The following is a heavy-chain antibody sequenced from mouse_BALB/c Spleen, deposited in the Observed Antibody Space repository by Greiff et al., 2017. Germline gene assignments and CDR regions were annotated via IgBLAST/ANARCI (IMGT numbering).Heavy chain of an antibody. J-gene: IGHJ2*01. V-gene: IGHV14-1*02. D-gene: IGHD4-1*01. CDR1: GFNIKDYY. CDR3: ARDWDRSLGY. CDR2: IDPENGNT. Sequence: VQLQQSGAELVRPGALVKLSCKASGFNIKDYYMHWVKQRPEQGLEWIGWIDPENGNTIYDPKFQGKASKTADTSSNTAYLQLSSLTSEDTAVYYCARDWDRSLGYWGEGTTLTVSS.